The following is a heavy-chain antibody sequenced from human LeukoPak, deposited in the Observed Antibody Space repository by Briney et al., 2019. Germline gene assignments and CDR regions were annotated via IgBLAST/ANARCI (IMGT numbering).Heavy chain of an antibody. Sequence: GGSLRLSCAASGFSFSSYEMNWVRQAPGKGLEWVSYIGSITNSIYYADSVKGRFTISRDNAKKSLHLQMNSLRAEDTAVYYCARDEYSGLYYYMDVWGKGTTVTVSS. CDR3: ARDEYSGLYYYMDV. V-gene: IGHV3-48*03. CDR1: GFSFSSYE. D-gene: IGHD5-12*01. CDR2: IGSITNSI. J-gene: IGHJ6*03.